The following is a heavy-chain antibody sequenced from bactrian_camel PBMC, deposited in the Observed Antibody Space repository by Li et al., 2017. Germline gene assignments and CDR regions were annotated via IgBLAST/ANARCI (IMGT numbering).Heavy chain of an antibody. CDR3: AATSDGWFGSWEH. J-gene: IGHJ4*01. V-gene: IGHV3-2*01. D-gene: IGHD5*01. CDR2: IYSDGMQT. CDR1: GSIYDTMC. Sequence: VQLVESGGGSVQAGGSLRLSCASSGSIYDTMCMGWVRQAPGKGLEWVSNIYSDGMQTYYADSVKGRFTISRDNARSTVYLQMNSLKSEDTALYYCAATSDGWFGSWEHWGKGTQVTVS.